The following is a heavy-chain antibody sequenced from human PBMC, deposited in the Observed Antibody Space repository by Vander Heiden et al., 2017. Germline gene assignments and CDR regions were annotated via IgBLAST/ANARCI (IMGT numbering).Heavy chain of an antibody. D-gene: IGHD3-3*01. CDR1: GCSISSSY. V-gene: IGHV4-4*07. CDR2: IYTAGST. J-gene: IGHJ3*02. Sequence: QVQLQESGPGLVKPSETLSLTCTVSGCSISSSYWNWIRQPAGKGLAWIGRIYTAGSTNYNPSLKSRVTMSVDTSKNPFSLKLSSVTAADTAVYYCAREDYYDFWSGYPDGAFDIWGQGTRGTVSS. CDR3: AREDYYDFWSGYPDGAFDI.